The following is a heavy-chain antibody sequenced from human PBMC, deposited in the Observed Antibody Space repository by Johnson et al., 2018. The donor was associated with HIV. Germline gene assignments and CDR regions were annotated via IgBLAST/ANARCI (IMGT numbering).Heavy chain of an antibody. J-gene: IGHJ3*02. CDR3: ARAGYGGNYAFDI. V-gene: IGHV3-33*08. CDR2: IWYDGSNK. Sequence: QVQLVESGGGVVQPGRSLRLSCAASGFTFSSYAMHWVRQAPGRGLEWVAVIWYDGSNKYYADSVKGRFTISRDNSKNTLYLQMNSLRAEDTAVYYCARAGYGGNYAFDIWGQGTMVTVSS. CDR1: GFTFSSYA. D-gene: IGHD4-23*01.